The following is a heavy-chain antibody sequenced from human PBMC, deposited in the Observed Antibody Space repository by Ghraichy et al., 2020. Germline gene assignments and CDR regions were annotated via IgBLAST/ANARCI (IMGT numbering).Heavy chain of an antibody. V-gene: IGHV4-59*08. CDR2: IYYSGST. CDR1: GGSISSYY. CDR3: ARRYYYDYYFDY. J-gene: IGHJ4*02. Sequence: SETLSLTCTVSGGSISSYYWSWIRQPPGKGLEWIGYIYYSGSTNYNPSLKSRVTISVDTSKNQFSLKLSSVTAADTAVYYCARRYYYDYYFDYWGQGTLVTVSS. D-gene: IGHD3-22*01.